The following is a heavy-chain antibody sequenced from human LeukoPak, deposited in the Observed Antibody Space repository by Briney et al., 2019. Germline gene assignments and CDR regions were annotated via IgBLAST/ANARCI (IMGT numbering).Heavy chain of an antibody. J-gene: IGHJ6*02. CDR1: GFTFSDYY. D-gene: IGHD3-16*01. CDR2: ISSSSSYT. V-gene: IGHV3-11*06. CDR3: ARGLRYYYYGMDV. Sequence: GGSLRLSCAASGFTFSDYYMSWIRQAPGKGLECVSYISSSSSYTNYVDSVKGRFTISRDNAKNSLYLQMDSLRAEDTAVYYCARGLRYYYYGMDVWGQGTMVTVSS.